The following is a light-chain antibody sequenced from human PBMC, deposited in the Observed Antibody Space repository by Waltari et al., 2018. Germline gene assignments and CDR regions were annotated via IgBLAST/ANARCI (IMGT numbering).Light chain of an antibody. CDR2: DVN. CDR3: RSHSTNNIVL. J-gene: IGLJ2*01. CDR1: RGHLGGSAY. Sequence: QSGSTQPASVSASPREAITFSCTGTRGHLGGSAYVSWFQHHPGRATKVLIFDVNHRPSGISDRFAGSKSGNTASLTISELQPEDDADYYCRSHSTNNIVLFGGGTKVTVL. V-gene: IGLV2-14*01.